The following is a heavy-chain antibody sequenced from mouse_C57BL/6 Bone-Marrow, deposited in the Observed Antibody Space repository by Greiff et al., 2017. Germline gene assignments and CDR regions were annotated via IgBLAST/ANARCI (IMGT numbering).Heavy chain of an antibody. J-gene: IGHJ3*01. CDR2: ISSGSSTI. Sequence: EVKLVESGGGLVKPGGSLKLSCAASGFTFSDYGMHWVRQAPEKGLEWVAYISSGSSTIYYADTVKGRFTIYRENAKNTLFLQMTSLRSEDTAMCYCAGGSKGGFAYWGQETLVTVSA. CDR3: AGGSKGGFAY. V-gene: IGHV5-17*01. CDR1: GFTFSDYG.